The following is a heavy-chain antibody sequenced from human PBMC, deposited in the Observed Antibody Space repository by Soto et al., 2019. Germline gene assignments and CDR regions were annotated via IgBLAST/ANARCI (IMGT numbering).Heavy chain of an antibody. CDR3: ARGGISHWAYFYYMDV. CDR1: GGSLSDYF. J-gene: IGHJ6*03. V-gene: IGHV4-34*01. D-gene: IGHD2-21*01. Sequence: SETLSLTCVVSGGSLSDYFWSWIRQPPGMALEWIGEINHLGSINYNPSLKSRVTMSVDTSKNQFSLTLNSVTAADTATYYCARGGISHWAYFYYMDVWDRGTPVTVSS. CDR2: INHLGSI.